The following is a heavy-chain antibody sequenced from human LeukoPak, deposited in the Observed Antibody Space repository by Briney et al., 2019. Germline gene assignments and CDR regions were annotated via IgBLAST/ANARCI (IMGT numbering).Heavy chain of an antibody. V-gene: IGHV3-23*01. CDR3: AKDRGRWDLWYSSGWYYFDY. CDR1: GFTFSSYA. Sequence: GGSLTLSCAASGFTFSSYAMSWVRQAPGKGLEWVSAISGSGGSTYYADSVKGRFTISRDNSKNTLYLQMNSLRAEDTAVYYCAKDRGRWDLWYSSGWYYFDYWGQGTLVTVSS. CDR2: ISGSGGST. D-gene: IGHD6-19*01. J-gene: IGHJ4*02.